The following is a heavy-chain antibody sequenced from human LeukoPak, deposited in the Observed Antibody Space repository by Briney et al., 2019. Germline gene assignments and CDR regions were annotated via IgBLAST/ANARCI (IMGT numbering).Heavy chain of an antibody. Sequence: GGSLRLSCAASGFTVSSNYMSWVRQAPGKGLEWVSVIYSGGSTYYADSVKGRFTISRDNSKNTLYLQMNSLRAEDTAVYYCATYYYGSGRFPRPFDYWGQGTLVTVPS. D-gene: IGHD3-10*01. J-gene: IGHJ4*02. V-gene: IGHV3-66*01. CDR1: GFTVSSNY. CDR2: IYSGGST. CDR3: ATYYYGSGRFPRPFDY.